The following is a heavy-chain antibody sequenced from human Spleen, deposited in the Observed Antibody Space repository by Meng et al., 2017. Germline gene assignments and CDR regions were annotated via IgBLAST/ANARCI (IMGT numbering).Heavy chain of an antibody. J-gene: IGHJ6*02. V-gene: IGHV3-30*01. CDR3: ARDASAVATKVRGGSYYYYGMDV. CDR1: GFTFTTYA. Sequence: GESLKISCAASGFTFTTYAMHWVRQDPGKGLEWVAIISYDGNTQYYADSVRGRFTISRDNSKNTLYVKMNSLKSEDTAVYCCARDASAVATKVRGGSYYYYGMDVWGQGTTVTVSS. CDR2: ISYDGNTQ. D-gene: IGHD6-19*01.